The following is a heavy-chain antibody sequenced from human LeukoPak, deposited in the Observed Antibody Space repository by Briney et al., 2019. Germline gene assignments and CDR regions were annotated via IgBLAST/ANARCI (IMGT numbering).Heavy chain of an antibody. CDR3: ARDSPWSEAEQWPVRFDY. V-gene: IGHV1-18*04. D-gene: IGHD6-19*01. Sequence: GASVKVSCTASGYTFTSYGISWVRQAPGQGLEWMGWISAYNGNTNYAQKLQGRVTMTTDTSTSTAYMELRSLRSDDTAVYYCARDSPWSEAEQWPVRFDYWGQGTLVTVPS. CDR1: GYTFTSYG. J-gene: IGHJ4*02. CDR2: ISAYNGNT.